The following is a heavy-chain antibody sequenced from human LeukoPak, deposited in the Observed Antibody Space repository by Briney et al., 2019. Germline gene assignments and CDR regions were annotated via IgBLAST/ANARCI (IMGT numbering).Heavy chain of an antibody. CDR3: ARIPPYCTNGVCYDY. V-gene: IGHV1-18*01. CDR1: GYTFTSYG. CDR2: ISAYNGNT. D-gene: IGHD2-8*01. Sequence: GASVNVSCKASGYTFTSYGISWVRQAPGQGLEWMGWISAYNGNTNYAQKLQGRVTMTTDTSTSTAYMELRSLRSDDTAVYYCARIPPYCTNGVCYDYWGQGTLVTVSS. J-gene: IGHJ4*02.